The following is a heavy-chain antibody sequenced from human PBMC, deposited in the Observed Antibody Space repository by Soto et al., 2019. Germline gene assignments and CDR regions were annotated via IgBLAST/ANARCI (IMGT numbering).Heavy chain of an antibody. CDR2: ISSGGTYT. CDR3: AKESSGYNYGFYNYFDY. CDR1: GFTFRNYA. V-gene: IGHV3-23*01. J-gene: IGHJ4*02. D-gene: IGHD5-18*01. Sequence: RLSCAASGFTFRNYAMTWVRQAPGKGLEWVSAISSGGTYTDYADSVKGRFTLSRDNSKNMVYLQMHSLRAEDTAVYHCAKESSGYNYGFYNYFDYWGQGTLVTVSS.